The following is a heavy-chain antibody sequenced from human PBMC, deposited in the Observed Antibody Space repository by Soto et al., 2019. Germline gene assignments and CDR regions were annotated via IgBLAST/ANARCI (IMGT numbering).Heavy chain of an antibody. V-gene: IGHV3-53*01. CDR3: AKGGGSTFDY. CDR2: IYTGGIT. D-gene: IGHD2-15*01. J-gene: IGHJ4*02. CDR1: GFTVSSNQ. Sequence: GGSLRLSCAASGFTVSSNQMSWVRQAPGKGLEWVSIIYTGGITDYADSVKGRFTISRDSSKNTLYLQMNSLRVGDTAVYYCAKGGGSTFDYWGLGTLVTVSS.